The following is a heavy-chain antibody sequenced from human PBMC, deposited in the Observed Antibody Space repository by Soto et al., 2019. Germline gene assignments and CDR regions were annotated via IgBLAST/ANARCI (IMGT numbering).Heavy chain of an antibody. J-gene: IGHJ5*02. CDR3: AKAIAARGKWFDP. CDR2: ISYDGSNK. D-gene: IGHD6-6*01. Sequence: QVQLVESGGGVVQPGRSLRLSCAASGFTFSSYGMHWVRQAPGKGLEWVAVISYDGSNKYYADSVKGRFTISRDNSKNTLYLQMNSLRAEDTAVYYCAKAIAARGKWFDPWGQGTLVTVSS. V-gene: IGHV3-30*18. CDR1: GFTFSSYG.